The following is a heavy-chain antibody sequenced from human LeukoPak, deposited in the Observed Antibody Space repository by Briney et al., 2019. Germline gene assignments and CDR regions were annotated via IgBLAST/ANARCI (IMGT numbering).Heavy chain of an antibody. V-gene: IGHV4-38-2*02. CDR1: GYSISSGFY. CDR3: ARANYYDTSGYGRGAFDI. CDR2: MYHSGST. D-gene: IGHD3-22*01. Sequence: SETLSLTFTVSGYSISSGFYWGWIRQPPGKGLEWIGSMYHSGSTYYNPSLKSRVTISVDTSKKQFSLKLNSVTAADTAVYYCARANYYDTSGYGRGAFDIWGQGTMVTVSS. J-gene: IGHJ3*02.